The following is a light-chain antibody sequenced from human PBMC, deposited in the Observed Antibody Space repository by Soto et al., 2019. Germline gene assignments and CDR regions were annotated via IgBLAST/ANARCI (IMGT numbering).Light chain of an antibody. J-gene: IGLJ2*01. CDR2: EVS. V-gene: IGLV2-14*01. Sequence: QSALTQPASVSGSPGQSITISCTGTSSDVGGYNYVSWYQQHPGKAPKLMIYEVSNRPSGVSNRFSGSKSGNTASLTISGVQEEDEADYYCSSSTSSSTHVVFGGGTKLTVL. CDR3: SSSTSSSTHVV. CDR1: SSDVGGYNY.